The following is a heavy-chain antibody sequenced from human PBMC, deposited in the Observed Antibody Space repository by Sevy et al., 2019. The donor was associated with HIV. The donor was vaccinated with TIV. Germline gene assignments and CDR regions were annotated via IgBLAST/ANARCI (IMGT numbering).Heavy chain of an antibody. D-gene: IGHD3-22*01. J-gene: IGHJ5*02. V-gene: IGHV1-69*13. CDR2: IIPIFGTA. CDR1: GGTFSSYA. Sequence: ASVKVSCKASGGTFSSYAISWVRQAPGQGLEWMGGIIPIFGTANYALKFQGRVTITSDESTSTAYMVLSSLRAEDTDVYDCARNYPPYYYVSSGSFSAAWFDPWGQGTLVTVSS. CDR3: ARNYPPYYYVSSGSFSAAWFDP.